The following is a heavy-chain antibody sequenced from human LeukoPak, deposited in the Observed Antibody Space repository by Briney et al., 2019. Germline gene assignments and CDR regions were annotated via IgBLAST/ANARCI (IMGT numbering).Heavy chain of an antibody. CDR2: ISSSSSYI. D-gene: IGHD6-19*01. CDR1: GFTFGSYS. V-gene: IGHV3-21*01. J-gene: IGHJ4*02. Sequence: RPGGSLRLSCAASGFTFGSYSMNWVRQAPGKGLEWVSSISSSSSYIYYADSVRGRFTISRDNAKNSLYLQMNSLRAEDTAVYYCARDPTTTTGGWYSDYWGQGTLVTVSS. CDR3: ARDPTTTTGGWYSDY.